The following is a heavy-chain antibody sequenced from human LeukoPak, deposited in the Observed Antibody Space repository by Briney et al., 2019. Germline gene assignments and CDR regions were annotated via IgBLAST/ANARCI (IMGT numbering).Heavy chain of an antibody. J-gene: IGHJ3*02. CDR2: IDYSGST. CDR1: GGSVSSSIYY. D-gene: IGHD5-24*01. V-gene: IGHV4-61*01. CDR3: ARRESAFDI. Sequence: SETLSLTCTVSGGSVSSSIYYWSWIRQSPGKGLEWIGYIDYSGSTNYNPSLKSRVTISVDTSKNQFSLKLSSVTAADTAVYYCARRESAFDIWGQGTMVTVSS.